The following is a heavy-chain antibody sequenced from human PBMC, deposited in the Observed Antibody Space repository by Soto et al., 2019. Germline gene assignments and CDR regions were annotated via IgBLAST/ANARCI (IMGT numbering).Heavy chain of an antibody. J-gene: IGHJ5*02. V-gene: IGHV2-26*01. CDR2: IFSNDEK. D-gene: IGHD3-3*01. Sequence: SGPTLVNPTETLTLTCTVSGFSLSNARMGVSWIRQPPGKALEWLAHIFSNDEKSYSTSLKSRLTISKDTSKGQVVLTMTNMDPVDTATYYCARMLEYYDFWSGSSNWFDPWGQGTLVTVSS. CDR3: ARMLEYYDFWSGSSNWFDP. CDR1: GFSLSNARMG.